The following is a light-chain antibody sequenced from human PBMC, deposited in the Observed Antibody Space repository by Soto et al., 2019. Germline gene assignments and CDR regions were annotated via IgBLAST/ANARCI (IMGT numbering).Light chain of an antibody. J-gene: IGLJ3*02. Sequence: QSVLTQPPSASGSLGQSVTIPCTGTSSDIGTYTYVSWFQHHPGKAPKLIIYEVHRRPSGVPDRFSGSKSGNTASLTVSGLLPEDEADYYCSAWDGSLNGLVFGGGTTLTVL. CDR2: EVH. V-gene: IGLV2-8*01. CDR3: SAWDGSLNGLV. CDR1: SSDIGTYTY.